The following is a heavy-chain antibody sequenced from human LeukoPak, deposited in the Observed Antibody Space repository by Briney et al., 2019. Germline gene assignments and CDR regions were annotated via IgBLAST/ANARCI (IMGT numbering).Heavy chain of an antibody. CDR1: DGSINSYY. D-gene: IGHD2-2*01. CDR3: ARDCSSTSCLVDGMDV. Sequence: SETLSLTCSVSDGSINSYYWNWIRQHPGKGLEWIGCIYYSGSTYYNPSLKSRVTISVDTSKNQFSLKLSSVTAADTAVYYCARDCSSTSCLVDGMDVWGQGTTVTVSS. J-gene: IGHJ6*02. V-gene: IGHV4-59*06. CDR2: IYYSGST.